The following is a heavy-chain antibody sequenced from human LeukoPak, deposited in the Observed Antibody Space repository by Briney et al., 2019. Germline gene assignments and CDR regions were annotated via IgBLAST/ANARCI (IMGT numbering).Heavy chain of an antibody. CDR1: GGSFSGYY. CDR3: ASVGGGWFDP. D-gene: IGHD3-16*01. J-gene: IGHJ5*02. Sequence: SETLSLTCAVYGGSFSGYYWSWIRQPPGKGLEWIGEINHSGSTNYNPSLKSRVTISVDTSKNQFSLKLSSVTAADTAVYYCASVGGGWFDPWGQGTLVTVSS. CDR2: INHSGST. V-gene: IGHV4-34*01.